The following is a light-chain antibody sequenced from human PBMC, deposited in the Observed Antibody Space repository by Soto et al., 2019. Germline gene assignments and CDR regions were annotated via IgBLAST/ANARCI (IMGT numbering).Light chain of an antibody. J-gene: IGKJ1*01. CDR1: QSVSNS. CDR3: QQRYSWLRV. Sequence: FVVTQSPDTLSLSPGETATLSCRASQSVSNSVAWYQHKPGQSPRLVVYSGYKRSPGIPARFSGSGSGTDFTLTISSLESDDFAIYYCQQRYSWLRVFGPGTKVEVK. CDR2: SGY. V-gene: IGKV3-11*01.